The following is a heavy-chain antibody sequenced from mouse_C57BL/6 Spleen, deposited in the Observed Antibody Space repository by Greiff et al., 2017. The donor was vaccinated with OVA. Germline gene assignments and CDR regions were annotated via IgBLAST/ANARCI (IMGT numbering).Heavy chain of an antibody. J-gene: IGHJ4*01. CDR2: ISSGGSYN. CDR3: ARHDSTGLYYAMDY. CDR1: GFTFSSYG. Sequence: EVMLVESGGDLVKPGGSLKLSCAASGFTFSSYGMSWVRQTPDKRLEWVATISSGGSYNYYPDSVKGRFTISRDNAKNTLYMQMSILKSEDTAIYYCARHDSTGLYYAMDYWGQGTSVTVSS. V-gene: IGHV5-6*01. D-gene: IGHD2-4*01.